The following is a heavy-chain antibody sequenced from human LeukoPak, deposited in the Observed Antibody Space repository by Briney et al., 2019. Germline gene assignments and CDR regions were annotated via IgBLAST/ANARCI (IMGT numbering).Heavy chain of an antibody. CDR1: GDSVSSSSAA. CDR3: ARGSGIATTGRWFDP. Sequence: SQTLSLTCAISGDSVSSSSAAWNWIRQSPSRGLEWLGRTYFRSDWFNDYAVSVKSRITVNPDTSKNQFSLHLSSVTPEDTAVYYCARGSGIATTGRWFDPWGQGTLVTVSS. V-gene: IGHV6-1*01. CDR2: TYFRSDWFN. J-gene: IGHJ5*02. D-gene: IGHD6-13*01.